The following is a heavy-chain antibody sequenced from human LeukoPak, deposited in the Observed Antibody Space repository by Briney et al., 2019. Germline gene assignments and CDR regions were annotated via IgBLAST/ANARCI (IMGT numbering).Heavy chain of an antibody. CDR1: GGSISSGGYY. J-gene: IGHJ4*02. Sequence: SETLSLTCTVSGGSISSGGYYWSWIRQHPGKGLEWIGYIYYSGSTYYNPSLKSRVTISVDTSKNQFSLKLSSVTAADTAVYYCARVSDSSGYPIDYWGQGTLVTVSS. D-gene: IGHD3-22*01. CDR2: IYYSGST. V-gene: IGHV4-31*03. CDR3: ARVSDSSGYPIDY.